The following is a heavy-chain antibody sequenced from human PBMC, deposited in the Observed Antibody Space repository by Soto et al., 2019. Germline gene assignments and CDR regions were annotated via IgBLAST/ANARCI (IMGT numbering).Heavy chain of an antibody. V-gene: IGHV4-30-2*02. CDR2: IYHSGSI. Sequence: SETLSLTCAVSGGSISSGGYSWSWIRQPPGKGLEGIGYIYHSGSIYYNPSLKSRVTISVDTSKNQFSLKLSSVTAADTAVYYCARLYSSGWYFDYWGQGTLVTVSS. CDR3: ARLYSSGWYFDY. CDR1: GGSISSGGYS. D-gene: IGHD6-19*01. J-gene: IGHJ4*02.